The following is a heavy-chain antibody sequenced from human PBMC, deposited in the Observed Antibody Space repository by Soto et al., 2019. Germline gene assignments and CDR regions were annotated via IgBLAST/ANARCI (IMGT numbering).Heavy chain of an antibody. CDR2: INAGYGNT. CDR3: ARDTGDGTFDF. Sequence: KAAGYSVSGYAMHVVRQAPGQRLEWMGWINAGYGNTKSSQKFQDRVTISRDTSASTAYMELTSLRSEDTAVYYCARDTGDGTFDFWGQGTLVTVS. J-gene: IGHJ4*02. CDR1: GYSVSGYA. D-gene: IGHD7-27*01. V-gene: IGHV1-3*01.